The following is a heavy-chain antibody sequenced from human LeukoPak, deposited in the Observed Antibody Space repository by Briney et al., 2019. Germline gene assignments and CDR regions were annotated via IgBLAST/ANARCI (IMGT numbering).Heavy chain of an antibody. Sequence: SETLSLTCVVSGYSLRHGDYWGWIRQSPGKGLEWIASMYNSVSIHYNPSLKSRVTILVDTSKNEFSLKMRSVTAADTAVYYCARNSSSGFFDYWGQGTLATVSS. CDR1: GYSLRHGDY. J-gene: IGHJ4*02. D-gene: IGHD6-6*01. CDR2: MYNSVSI. CDR3: ARNSSSGFFDY. V-gene: IGHV4-38-2*01.